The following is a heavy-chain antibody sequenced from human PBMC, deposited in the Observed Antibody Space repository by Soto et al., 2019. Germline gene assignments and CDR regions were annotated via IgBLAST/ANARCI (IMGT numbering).Heavy chain of an antibody. CDR2: MYFGGSF. CDR1: GASVSNGY. J-gene: IGHJ5*02. D-gene: IGHD3-22*01. V-gene: IGHV4-59*02. CDR3: ARSYYDSTGFAVDL. Sequence: QMQLQASGPGLVKPSETLSLTCNVSGASVSNGYWSWIRQPQGKGLEWIGFMYFGGSFNYKPSLTSRATISVETSKNQFSLKLTSVTASDTAVYYCARSYYDSTGFAVDLWGQGTLVTVSS.